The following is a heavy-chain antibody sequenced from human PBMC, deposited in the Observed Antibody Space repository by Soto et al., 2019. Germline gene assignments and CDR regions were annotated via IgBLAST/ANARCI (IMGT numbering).Heavy chain of an antibody. D-gene: IGHD2-15*01. CDR2: ISAYNGNT. J-gene: IGHJ4*02. Sequence: ASVKVSCKASGYTFTSYGISWVRQAPGQGLEWMGWISAYNGNTNYAQKLQGRVTMTTDTSTSTAYMELRSLRSDDTAVYYCARAGGKWWYGDYPRDYWGQGTLVTVSS. CDR3: ARAGGKWWYGDYPRDY. V-gene: IGHV1-18*01. CDR1: GYTFTSYG.